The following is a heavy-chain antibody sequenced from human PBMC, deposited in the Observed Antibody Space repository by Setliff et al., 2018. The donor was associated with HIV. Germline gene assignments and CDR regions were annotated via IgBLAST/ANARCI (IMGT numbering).Heavy chain of an antibody. Sequence: GGSLRLSCSASGFLFNRYSLNWVRQAPGRGPEWVASISNSSRYYWVKARYGDSVRGRFTISGDYAKNSVYLQMNSLRVEDSAVYYCAAVPWGHSSLIIDHWGQGTPVTVSS. D-gene: IGHD3-16*01. V-gene: IGHV3-21*01. CDR2: ISNSSRYY. CDR1: GFLFNRYS. CDR3: AAVPWGHSSLIIDH. J-gene: IGHJ4*02.